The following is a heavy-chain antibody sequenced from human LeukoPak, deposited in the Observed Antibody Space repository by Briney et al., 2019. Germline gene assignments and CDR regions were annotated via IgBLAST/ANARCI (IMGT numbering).Heavy chain of an antibody. J-gene: IGHJ6*02. V-gene: IGHV3-74*01. Sequence: GGSLRPSCAVTGFNLRTYWIHWVRHSPGRGLEWVARINGEGSRISYADSVRGRFTISRDNAKNTAYLQMNSLRAEDTALYYCARDPGYYYYGMDVWGQGTTVVVSS. CDR1: GFNLRTYW. CDR2: INGEGSRI. CDR3: ARDPGYYYYGMDV.